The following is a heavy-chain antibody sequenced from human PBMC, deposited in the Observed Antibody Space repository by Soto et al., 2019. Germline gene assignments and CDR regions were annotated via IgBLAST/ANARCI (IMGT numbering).Heavy chain of an antibody. D-gene: IGHD1-26*01. CDR2: IRSEANGGTT. CDR3: TRVGKFDY. CDR1: GFTFADYT. Sequence: GGSLRLSCTGSGFTFADYTMSWVRQAPGKGLEWVGLIRSEANGGTTHYAASVHGGFIISRDDSRGVAFLQMNNLKSEDTAVYYCTRVGKFDYWGQGTLVTVSS. J-gene: IGHJ4*02. V-gene: IGHV3-49*04.